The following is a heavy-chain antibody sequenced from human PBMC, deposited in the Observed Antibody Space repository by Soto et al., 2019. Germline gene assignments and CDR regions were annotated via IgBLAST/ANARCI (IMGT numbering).Heavy chain of an antibody. CDR3: AKGILSATIGPYAMDV. D-gene: IGHD3-16*01. V-gene: IGHV3-30*18. CDR1: TFPFSTYW. J-gene: IGHJ6*02. CDR2: ISYDGNYI. Sequence: GGSLRLSCAASTFPFSTYWMTWVRQAPGKGLEWVGVISYDGNYIYYADSVKGRFTISRDNSKNTLYVQVNSLRPEDTAVYYCAKGILSATIGPYAMDVWGQGTTVTVSS.